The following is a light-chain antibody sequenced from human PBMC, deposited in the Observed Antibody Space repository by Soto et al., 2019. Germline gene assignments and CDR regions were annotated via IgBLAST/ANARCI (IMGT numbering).Light chain of an antibody. Sequence: QPVLTQTPSASGTPGQWVAISCSGSKSNIGSVSVNWYQQLPGAAPKLLIYGNNQRPSGVPDRFSGSESGTSASLVISGLQSEDEASYFCAAWDDSLNGWIFGGGTKLTVL. J-gene: IGLJ2*01. V-gene: IGLV1-44*01. CDR2: GNN. CDR1: KSNIGSVS. CDR3: AAWDDSLNGWI.